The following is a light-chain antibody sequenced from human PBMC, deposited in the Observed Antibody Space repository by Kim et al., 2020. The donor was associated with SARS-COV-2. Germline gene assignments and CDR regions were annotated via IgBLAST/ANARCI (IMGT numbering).Light chain of an antibody. V-gene: IGLV2-11*01. Sequence: QSALTQPRSVSGSPGQSVTISCTGTSSDVGAYSYVSWYQHHPGKAPKLMIYDVNKRPSGVPDRFSGSKSGNTASLTISGLQAEDEADYYCCSYTGSYTWVFGGGTQLTVL. J-gene: IGLJ3*02. CDR2: DVN. CDR3: CSYTGSYTWV. CDR1: SSDVGAYSY.